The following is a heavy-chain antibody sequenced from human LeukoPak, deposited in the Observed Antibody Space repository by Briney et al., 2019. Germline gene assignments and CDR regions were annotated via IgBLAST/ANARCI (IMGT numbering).Heavy chain of an antibody. CDR2: ISYSGST. CDR3: ARGARGDPDDNFDY. J-gene: IGHJ4*02. V-gene: IGHV4-59*01. D-gene: IGHD3-9*01. Sequence: SETLSLTCTVSGGSITNYYWSWIRQPPGKGLEWIGYISYSGSTNYSPSLKSRVTISVDTSKKQFSLNLNSVTAADTAIYYCARGARGDPDDNFDYWGQGTLVTVSS. CDR1: GGSITNYY.